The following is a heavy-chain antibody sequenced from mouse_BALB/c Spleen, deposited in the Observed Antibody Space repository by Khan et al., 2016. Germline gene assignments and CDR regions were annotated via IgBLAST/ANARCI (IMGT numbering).Heavy chain of an antibody. D-gene: IGHD2-2*01. CDR3: KAPNGCLDY. Sequence: QVQLQQSDAELVKPWASVKISCKASGYTFTDHAIHWVKQKPEQGIVWIGYISPGNGDTKYNEKLKGKATLTADKSTSPAYMQLNSLTSEESAVYFCKAPNGCLDYWGQGTTLTVSS. V-gene: IGHV1S53*02. J-gene: IGHJ2*01. CDR2: ISPGNGDT. CDR1: GYTFTDHA.